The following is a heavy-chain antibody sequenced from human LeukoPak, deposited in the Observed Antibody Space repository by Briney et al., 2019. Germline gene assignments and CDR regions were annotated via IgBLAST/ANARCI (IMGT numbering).Heavy chain of an antibody. Sequence: GASVKVSCKASGYTFTSYDINWVRQATGQGLEWMGGIIPIFGTANYAQKFQGRVTITADESTSTAYMELSSLRSEDTAVYYCARVQDCSSTSGYAYYFDYWGQGTLVTVSS. CDR3: ARVQDCSSTSGYAYYFDY. V-gene: IGHV1-69*13. J-gene: IGHJ4*02. D-gene: IGHD2-2*01. CDR1: GYTFTSYD. CDR2: IIPIFGTA.